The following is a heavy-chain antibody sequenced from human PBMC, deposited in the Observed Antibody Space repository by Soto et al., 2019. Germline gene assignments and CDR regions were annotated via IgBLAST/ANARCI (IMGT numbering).Heavy chain of an antibody. Sequence: GWSLRLSCAVSWFTVSNTYMSWVRQAPGKGLEWVSLIYSGGSTSYADSVKGRFTISRDNSKNTLYLHMNSLRAEDTAVYYCATASRDNRLYGMDVWGQGTTVTVSS. CDR3: ATASRDNRLYGMDV. J-gene: IGHJ6*02. CDR1: WFTVSNTY. V-gene: IGHV3-53*01. D-gene: IGHD1-20*01. CDR2: IYSGGST.